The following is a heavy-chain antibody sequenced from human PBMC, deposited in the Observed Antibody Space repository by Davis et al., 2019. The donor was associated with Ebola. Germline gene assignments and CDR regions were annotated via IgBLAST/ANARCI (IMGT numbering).Heavy chain of an antibody. J-gene: IGHJ4*02. CDR3: AKGPTGTTGTTWFDY. D-gene: IGHD1-1*01. CDR2: ISGSGGNT. V-gene: IGHV3-23*01. CDR1: GFTSSSYD. Sequence: GESLNISCAASGFTSSSYDMSWVRHPPGKGLGWVSGISGSGGNTYYADSVKGRFTISRDNSKNTLYLQMNSLGAEDTAVYYCAKGPTGTTGTTWFDYWGQGTLVTVSS.